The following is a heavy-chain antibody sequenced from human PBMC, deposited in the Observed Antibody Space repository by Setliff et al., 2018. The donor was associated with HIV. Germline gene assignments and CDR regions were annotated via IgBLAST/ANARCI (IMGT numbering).Heavy chain of an antibody. J-gene: IGHJ4*02. CDR3: AGPDLLCGYPFVH. V-gene: IGHV4-4*02. Sequence: SETLSLTCAVSGGSISSTNWWSWVRQPPGKGLEWVWEISHSGITNYNPSFKNRLTLSVDTSKNQFSLKLSSVTAADMAVYYCAGPDLLCGYPFVHWGQGMLVTVSS. CDR2: ISHSGIT. D-gene: IGHD3-3*01. CDR1: GGSISSTNW.